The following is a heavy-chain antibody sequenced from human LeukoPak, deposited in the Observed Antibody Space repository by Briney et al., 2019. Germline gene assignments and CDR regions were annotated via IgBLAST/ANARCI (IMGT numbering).Heavy chain of an antibody. CDR2: FYHGGST. V-gene: IGHV4-38-2*02. J-gene: IGHJ3*02. D-gene: IGHD1-1*01. CDR1: GYSISTGYY. CDR3: ARYLVGTTGTTDAFDI. Sequence: SETLSLTCTVSGYSISTGYYWDWIRQPPGKGLEWIGTFYHGGSTYYNPSLKSRVTISVDTSKNQFSLKLSSVTAADTAVYYCARYLVGTTGTTDAFDIWGQGTMVTVSS.